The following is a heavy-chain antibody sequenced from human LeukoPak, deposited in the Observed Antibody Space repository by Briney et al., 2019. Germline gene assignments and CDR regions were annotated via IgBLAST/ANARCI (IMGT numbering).Heavy chain of an antibody. Sequence: SETLSLSCAVSGYSISSGYHWGWIRQPPGKGLEWIGLIYHTGGAYYSPSLKSRVTISVDTSKNQFSLKLSSVTAADTAVYYCARAQYCSGGSCYLRWRLGALDYWGQGTLVTVSS. J-gene: IGHJ4*02. D-gene: IGHD2-15*01. CDR2: IYHTGGA. V-gene: IGHV4-38-2*01. CDR1: GYSISSGYH. CDR3: ARAQYCSGGSCYLRWRLGALDY.